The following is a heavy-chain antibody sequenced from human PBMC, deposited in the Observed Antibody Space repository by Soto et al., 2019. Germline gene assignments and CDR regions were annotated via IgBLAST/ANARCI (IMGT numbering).Heavy chain of an antibody. Sequence: PSETLSLTCTVSGGSISSSSYYWGWIRQPPGKGLEWIGSIYYSGSTYYNPSLKSRVTISVATSKNQFSLKLSSVTAADTAVYYCARHPPPQAGSGSYHPGFVDWGQGTLVNVFS. CDR1: GGSISSSSYY. CDR3: ARHPPPQAGSGSYHPGFVD. D-gene: IGHD3-10*01. CDR2: IYYSGST. J-gene: IGHJ4*02. V-gene: IGHV4-39*01.